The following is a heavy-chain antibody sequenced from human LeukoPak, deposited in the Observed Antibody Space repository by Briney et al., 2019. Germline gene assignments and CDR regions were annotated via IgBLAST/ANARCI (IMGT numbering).Heavy chain of an antibody. CDR2: ISAYNGNT. J-gene: IGHJ6*03. Sequence: ASVRVSCKASGYIFTDYGITWVRQAPGQGLEWMGWISAYNGNTNYAQKFQGRVTMTRDTSISTAYMELSRLRSDDTAVYYCARRTWYCSSTSCYRYYYYMDVWGKGTTVTVSS. V-gene: IGHV1-18*01. CDR3: ARRTWYCSSTSCYRYYYYMDV. D-gene: IGHD2-2*01. CDR1: GYIFTDYG.